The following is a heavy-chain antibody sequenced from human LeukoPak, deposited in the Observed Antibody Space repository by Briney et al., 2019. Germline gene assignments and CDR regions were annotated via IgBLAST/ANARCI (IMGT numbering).Heavy chain of an antibody. CDR3: ARGFANAFDI. J-gene: IGHJ3*02. Sequence: SSETLSLTCTVSGGSISSYYWSWIRQPPEKGLEWIGYIYYSGSTNYNPSLKSRVTISVDTSKNQFSLKLSSVTAADTAVYYCARGFANAFDIWGQGTMVTVSS. V-gene: IGHV4-59*01. CDR1: GGSISSYY. CDR2: IYYSGST. D-gene: IGHD3-3*01.